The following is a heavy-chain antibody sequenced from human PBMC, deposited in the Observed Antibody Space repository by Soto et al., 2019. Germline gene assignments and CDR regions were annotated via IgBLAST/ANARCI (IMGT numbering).Heavy chain of an antibody. D-gene: IGHD3-10*01. CDR1: GFTFSSYA. V-gene: IGHV3-23*01. J-gene: IGHJ5*02. CDR3: AKDTHGGALSWLDP. Sequence: VWSLRLSCAASGFTFSSYAMSLVRQAPGKGLEWVSAISGSGGSTYYADSVKGRFTISRDNSKNTLYLQMNSLRAEDTAVYYCAKDTHGGALSWLDPWGQGTLVTVS. CDR2: ISGSGGST.